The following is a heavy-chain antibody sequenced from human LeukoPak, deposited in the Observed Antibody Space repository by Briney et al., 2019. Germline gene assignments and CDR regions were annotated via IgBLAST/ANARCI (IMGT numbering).Heavy chain of an antibody. CDR1: GFSFRSYW. CDR2: IKQDGIEK. Sequence: GGSLRLSCVASGFSFRSYWMDWVRHAPGKGLEWVANIKQDGIEKYFVDSVKGRFAISRDNAKNSLYLQMNNLRAEDTAVYYCAREAMVRGVPDAFDIWGQGTVVTVSS. CDR3: AREAMVRGVPDAFDI. D-gene: IGHD3-10*01. J-gene: IGHJ3*02. V-gene: IGHV3-7*01.